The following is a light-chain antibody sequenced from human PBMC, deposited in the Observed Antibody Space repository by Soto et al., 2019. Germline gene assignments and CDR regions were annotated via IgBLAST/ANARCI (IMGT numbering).Light chain of an antibody. V-gene: IGLV2-8*01. CDR3: SSYAGSNKPYV. Sequence: QSALTQPPSASGSPGQSVTISCTGTSSDIGGYNYVSWYQQHPGKAPKLMIYEVSSRPSGVPDRFSGSKSGNTASLTVSGLQAEDEADYYCSSYAGSNKPYVFGTGTKVTVL. CDR2: EVS. J-gene: IGLJ1*01. CDR1: SSDIGGYNY.